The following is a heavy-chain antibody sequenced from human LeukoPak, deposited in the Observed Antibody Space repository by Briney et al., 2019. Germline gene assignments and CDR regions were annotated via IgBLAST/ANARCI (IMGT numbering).Heavy chain of an antibody. D-gene: IGHD3-16*01. Sequence: GGSLRLSCPASGFTFSIYAISWDRQAPGKGLEWVSAISGSDGSTYYADSVKGRFTISRDNSKNTLYLQMNSLRAEDTAVYYCAKDGGFYYYYGMDVWGQGTTVTVSS. CDR1: GFTFSIYA. V-gene: IGHV3-23*01. J-gene: IGHJ6*02. CDR2: ISGSDGST. CDR3: AKDGGFYYYYGMDV.